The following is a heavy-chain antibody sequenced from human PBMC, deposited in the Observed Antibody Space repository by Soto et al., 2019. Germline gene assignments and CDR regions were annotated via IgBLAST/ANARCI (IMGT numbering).Heavy chain of an antibody. D-gene: IGHD1-26*01. CDR2: ISYDGSHQ. CDR3: VKEGRGSSPRAYFEF. Sequence: PWVCLRLSWAPAGCSFSRYGMHSVRQAPGKGLERVQIISYDGSHQHYAGALKCRFTISKANSKNTLYLQMNSVRDEDTAVYYCVKEGRGSSPRAYFEFWGQGTLVTVSS. V-gene: IGHV3-30*18. J-gene: IGHJ4*01. CDR1: GCSFSRYG.